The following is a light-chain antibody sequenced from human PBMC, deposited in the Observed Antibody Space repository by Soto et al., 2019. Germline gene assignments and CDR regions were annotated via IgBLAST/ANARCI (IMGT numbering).Light chain of an antibody. Sequence: DIVMTQSPDSLAVSLGERATINCKSSQSVLYSSNNKNYLAWYQQKPGQPPKLLIYWASTRESGVPDRFSGSGSGPDFTLTISILQAEDLAVYYCQQYYSTPTFGQGTKLEIK. J-gene: IGKJ2*01. V-gene: IGKV4-1*01. CDR1: QSVLYSSNNKNY. CDR3: QQYYSTPT. CDR2: WAS.